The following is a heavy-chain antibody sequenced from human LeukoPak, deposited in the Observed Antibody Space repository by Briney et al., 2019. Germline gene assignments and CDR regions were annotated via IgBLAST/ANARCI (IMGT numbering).Heavy chain of an antibody. CDR2: IYYSGST. CDR1: GGSISSGDYY. CDR3: ARDHYYDSSGYYYGMDV. J-gene: IGHJ6*02. D-gene: IGHD3-22*01. V-gene: IGHV4-30-4*01. Sequence: SQTLSLTCTVSGGSISSGDYYWSWIRQPPGKGLEWIGDIYYSGSTYYNPSLKSRVTISVDTSKNQFSLKLSSVTAADTAVYYCARDHYYDSSGYYYGMDVWGQGTTVTVSS.